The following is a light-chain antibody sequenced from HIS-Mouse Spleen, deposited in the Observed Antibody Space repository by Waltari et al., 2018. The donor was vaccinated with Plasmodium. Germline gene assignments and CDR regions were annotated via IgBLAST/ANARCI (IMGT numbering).Light chain of an antibody. CDR3: CSYAGSYTYV. CDR2: DGS. CDR1: SSDVGGYNY. J-gene: IGLJ1*01. Sequence: QSALTQPRSVSGSPGQSATISCTGTSSDVGGYNYVSWYQQHPGKAPKLMSYDGSKRPAGVPDRVSGSKSRSTCSLTSAGLQAEDEADYYCCSYAGSYTYVVGTGTKVTVL. V-gene: IGLV2-11*01.